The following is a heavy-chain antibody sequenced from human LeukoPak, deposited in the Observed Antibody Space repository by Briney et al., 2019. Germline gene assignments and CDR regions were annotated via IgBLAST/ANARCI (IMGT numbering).Heavy chain of an antibody. D-gene: IGHD5-24*01. CDR1: XXTXXGXY. Sequence: SVXXSXXASXXTXXGXYXHXXRXAPGQGLXWXGXINPSGGSTTYAQKFQGRVTMTRDTSTSTVYMELSNLRSEDTAVYYCARGGEMATIPHLYYFDYWGQGTLVTVSS. V-gene: IGHV1-46*01. CDR3: ARGGEMATIPHLYYFDY. J-gene: IGHJ4*02. CDR2: INPSGGST.